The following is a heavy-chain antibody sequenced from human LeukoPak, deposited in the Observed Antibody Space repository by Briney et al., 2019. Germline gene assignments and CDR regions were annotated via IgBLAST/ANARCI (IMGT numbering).Heavy chain of an antibody. Sequence: ASVLGSCKASGGTFSSYAIRWVRQAPGQGLEWMGGIIPIFGTANYAQKFQGRVTITADKSTSTAYMELSSLRSEDTAVYYCARGYCSSTSCYPYYYYGMDVWGKGTTVTVSS. CDR1: GGTFSSYA. CDR2: IIPIFGTA. CDR3: ARGYCSSTSCYPYYYYGMDV. J-gene: IGHJ6*04. D-gene: IGHD2-2*01. V-gene: IGHV1-69*06.